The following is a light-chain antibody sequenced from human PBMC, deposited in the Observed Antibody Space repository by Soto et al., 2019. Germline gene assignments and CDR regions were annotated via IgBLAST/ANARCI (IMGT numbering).Light chain of an antibody. J-gene: IGLJ2*01. Sequence: QSALTQPPSASGSPGQSVTISCTGTSSDVGGYNYVSWYQQHTGKAPKLMIYEVTKRPSGVPDRFSGSKSGNTASLTVSGLQAEDEADYYCSSYTSSSTLVVFGGGTKVTVL. V-gene: IGLV2-8*01. CDR1: SSDVGGYNY. CDR2: EVT. CDR3: SSYTSSSTLVV.